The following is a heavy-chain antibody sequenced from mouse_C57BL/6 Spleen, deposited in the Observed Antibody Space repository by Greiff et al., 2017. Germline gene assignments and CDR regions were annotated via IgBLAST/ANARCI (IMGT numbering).Heavy chain of an antibody. CDR3: AREGSYYDGSRGYFDV. CDR2: IYPGDGDT. V-gene: IGHV1-82*01. J-gene: IGHJ1*03. Sequence: QVQLQQSGPELVKPGASVKISCKASGYAFSSSWMNWVKQRPGKGLEWIGRIYPGDGDTNYNGKFKGKATLTADKSSSTAYMQLSGLTSEDSAVYCCAREGSYYDGSRGYFDVWGTGTTVTVSS. D-gene: IGHD1-1*01. CDR1: GYAFSSSW.